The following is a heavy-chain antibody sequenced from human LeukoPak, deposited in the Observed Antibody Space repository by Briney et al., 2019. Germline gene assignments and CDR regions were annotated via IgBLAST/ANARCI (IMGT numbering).Heavy chain of an antibody. V-gene: IGHV3-20*04. CDR3: ARDRRGIAGTEWFDP. Sequence: GGSLRLSCAASGFTFDDYAMHWVRQAPGKGPEWVAGISWNSDSTGYPDSVKGRFTISRDNAKNSLYLQMNSLRVEDTALYYCARDRRGIAGTEWFDPWGQGTLVTVSS. CDR1: GFTFDDYA. J-gene: IGHJ5*02. CDR2: ISWNSDST. D-gene: IGHD1-20*01.